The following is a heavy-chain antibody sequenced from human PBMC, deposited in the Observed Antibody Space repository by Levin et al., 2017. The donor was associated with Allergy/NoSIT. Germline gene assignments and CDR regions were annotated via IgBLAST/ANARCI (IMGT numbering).Heavy chain of an antibody. CDR1: GFSFSDSD. CDR3: VRDGSPHPTMAWFDH. V-gene: IGHV3-21*01. J-gene: IGHJ5*02. D-gene: IGHD1-26*01. CDR2: ISSGYSYI. Sequence: GGSLRLSCAASGFSFSDSDMDWVRQAPGKGLEWVASISSGYSYIYYADSVKDRFSVSRDNAKNSLHLHMNSLRGDDTAVYYCVRDGSPHPTMAWFDHWGQGILVTVSS.